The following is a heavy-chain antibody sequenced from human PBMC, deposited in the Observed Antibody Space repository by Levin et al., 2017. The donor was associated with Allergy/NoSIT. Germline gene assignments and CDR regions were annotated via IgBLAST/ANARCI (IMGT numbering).Heavy chain of an antibody. Sequence: GASVKVSCTASGITVGNNYMCWVRQAPGKGLEWVSLIYSGGSTHYADSVEGRFTISRDSSKNTLYLQMNRLRAEDTAMYYCATRGSGRSLDSWGQGTLVTVSS. CDR3: ATRGSGRSLDS. CDR2: IYSGGST. J-gene: IGHJ4*02. D-gene: IGHD3-10*01. CDR1: GITVGNNY. V-gene: IGHV3-53*01.